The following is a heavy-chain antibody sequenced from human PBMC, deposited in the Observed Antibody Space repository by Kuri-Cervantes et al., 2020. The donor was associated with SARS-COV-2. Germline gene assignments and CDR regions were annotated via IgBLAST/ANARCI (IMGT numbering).Heavy chain of an antibody. D-gene: IGHD2-2*01. CDR3: AYSTSLDY. J-gene: IGHJ4*02. CDR2: IKQDGGEK. Sequence: GESLKISCAASGFTFSDYYMSWVRQAPGKGLEWVANIKQDGGEKYYVDSVKGRFTISRDNGKNALYLQMNSLRAEDTAVYYCAYSTSLDYWGQGTLVTVSS. CDR1: GFTFSDYY. V-gene: IGHV3-7*01.